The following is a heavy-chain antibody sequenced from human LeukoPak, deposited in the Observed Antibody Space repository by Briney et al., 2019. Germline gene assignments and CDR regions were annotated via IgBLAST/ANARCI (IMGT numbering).Heavy chain of an antibody. CDR2: IYYSGST. Sequence: NPSETLSLTCTVSGGSISSYYWSWIRQPPGKGLEWIGYIYYSGSTNYNPSLKSRVTISVDTSKNQFSLKLSSVTAADTAVYYCAREGGEGLYDYVWGSYRYKFDYWGQGTLVTVSS. CDR3: AREGGEGLYDYVWGSYRYKFDY. V-gene: IGHV4-59*01. CDR1: GGSISSYY. D-gene: IGHD3-16*02. J-gene: IGHJ4*02.